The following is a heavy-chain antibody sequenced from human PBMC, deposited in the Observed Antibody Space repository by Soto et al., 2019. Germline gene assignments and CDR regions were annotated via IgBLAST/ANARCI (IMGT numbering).Heavy chain of an antibody. CDR2: ISGSGSDR. CDR1: GFTFSTYA. J-gene: IGHJ6*03. D-gene: IGHD3-10*01. CDR3: TKTPRSYYYYVDV. V-gene: IGHV3-23*01. Sequence: EVQVLDSGGGLVQPGGSLRLSCVASGFTFSTYAMNWVRQAPGKGLEWVSGISGSGSDRYYAGSVRGRFTFSRDNSDNTLNLQMYSLRAEATAIYYCTKTPRSYYYYVDVWGKGTTVTVSS.